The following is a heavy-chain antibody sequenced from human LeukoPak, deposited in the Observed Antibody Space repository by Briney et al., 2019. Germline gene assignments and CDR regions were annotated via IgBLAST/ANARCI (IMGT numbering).Heavy chain of an antibody. CDR1: GASINNFY. CDR3: ARQEDIVVVVAATTDPPN. CDR2: IYNSGDT. Sequence: SETLSLTRIVSGASINNFYWSWIRQPPGAGLEWVVYIYNSGDTSYNPSLKTRVTMSVDTSKNQFSLKLSSVTAADTAVYYCARQEDIVVVVAATTDPPNWGQGTLVTVSS. D-gene: IGHD2-15*01. J-gene: IGHJ4*02. V-gene: IGHV4-59*08.